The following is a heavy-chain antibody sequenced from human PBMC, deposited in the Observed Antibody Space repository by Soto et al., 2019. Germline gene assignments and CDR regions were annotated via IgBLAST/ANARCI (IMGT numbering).Heavy chain of an antibody. CDR3: TGGSESFFWGVYL. CDR2: IVPMFGTS. CDR1: GGTSTRYA. J-gene: IGHJ4*02. V-gene: IGHV1-69*06. D-gene: IGHD3-3*01. Sequence: QERLVQSGAEVRKPGSSVKVSCKVTGGTSTRYAINWVRQAPGQGLEWMGGIVPMFGTSKYAQKFQGRVTITADTSTKKANRKLEGLRFEDTAVFYCTGGSESFFWGVYLWGQGPLVSVSS.